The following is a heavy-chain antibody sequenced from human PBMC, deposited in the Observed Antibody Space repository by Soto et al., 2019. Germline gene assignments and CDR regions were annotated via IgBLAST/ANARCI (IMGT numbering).Heavy chain of an antibody. CDR2: IYYSGST. CDR3: ARGSNYGDYVR. J-gene: IGHJ4*02. CDR1: GGSISTYY. D-gene: IGHD4-17*01. Sequence: SETLSLTCTVSGGSISTYYWSWIRQPPGKGLEWIGYIYYSGSTNYNPSLKSRVTISVDTSKNQFSLKLSSVTAADTAVYYCARGSNYGDYVRWGQGTLVTVSS. V-gene: IGHV4-59*01.